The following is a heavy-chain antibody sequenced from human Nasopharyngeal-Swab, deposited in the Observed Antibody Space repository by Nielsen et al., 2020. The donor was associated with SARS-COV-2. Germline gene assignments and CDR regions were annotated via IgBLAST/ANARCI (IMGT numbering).Heavy chain of an antibody. Sequence: GESLKISCAASGFTFSSYAMSWVRQAPGKGLEWVSAISGSGGSTYYADSVKGRFTISRYNSKNALYLQMNSLRAEDTAVYYCSKSGYSSSSESDYWGQGTLVTVSS. J-gene: IGHJ4*02. CDR3: SKSGYSSSSESDY. D-gene: IGHD6-6*01. V-gene: IGHV3-23*01. CDR2: ISGSGGST. CDR1: GFTFSSYA.